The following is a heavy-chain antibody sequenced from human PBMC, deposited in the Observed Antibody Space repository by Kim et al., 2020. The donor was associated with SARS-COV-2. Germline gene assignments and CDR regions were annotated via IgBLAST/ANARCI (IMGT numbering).Heavy chain of an antibody. Sequence: SETLSLTCTVSGCSISSYYWSWIRQPPGKGLVWIGYIYYSGSTTYNPSLKSRVTISVGTSTNQFSLKLSSVPAADTAAYYCSRGKYVAFFCYWGQVTLV. V-gene: IGHV4-59*01. CDR1: GCSISSYY. D-gene: IGHD3-16*01. CDR3: SRGKYVAFFCY. J-gene: IGHJ4*02. CDR2: IYYSGST.